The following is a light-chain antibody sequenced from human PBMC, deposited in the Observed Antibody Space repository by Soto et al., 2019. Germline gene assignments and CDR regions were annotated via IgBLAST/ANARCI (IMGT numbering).Light chain of an antibody. CDR2: TAS. J-gene: IGKJ2*01. V-gene: IGKV1-39*01. CDR3: QQTYSTPYT. CDR1: QSISIY. Sequence: DIQMTQSPSSLSASVGDRVTITCRASQSISIYLNWFQQIPGKAPNLLIYTASTLQSEVPSRFSGSGSGTAFTLTISSLQPEDFATYYCQQTYSTPYTFGQGTQLEIK.